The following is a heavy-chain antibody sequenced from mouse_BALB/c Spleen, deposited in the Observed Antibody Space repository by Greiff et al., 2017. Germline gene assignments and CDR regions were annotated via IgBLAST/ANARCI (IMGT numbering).Heavy chain of an antibody. CDR1: GFTFSSFG. J-gene: IGHJ2*01. D-gene: IGHD2-14*01. Sequence: EVHLVESGGGLVQPGGSRKLSCAASGFTFSSFGMHWVRQAPEKGLEWVAYISSGSSTIYYADTVKGRFTISRDNPKNTLFLQMTSLRSEDTAMYYCAREAYYRYGYFDYWGQGTTLTVSS. V-gene: IGHV5-17*02. CDR3: AREAYYRYGYFDY. CDR2: ISSGSSTI.